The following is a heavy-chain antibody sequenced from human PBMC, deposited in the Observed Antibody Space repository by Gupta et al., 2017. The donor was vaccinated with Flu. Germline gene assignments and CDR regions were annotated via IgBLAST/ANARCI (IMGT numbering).Heavy chain of an antibody. V-gene: IGHV3-23*01. Sequence: EVQLLESGGGLVQPGGSLRLSCAASGFTFSRYAMSWVRQAQGKGLEWVSDISGSGGSKYYADSVKGRFTIYRDNSKNTLYLQMNSLRAEDTAVYYCAKEVVGAALFDYWGQGTLVTVSS. J-gene: IGHJ4*02. CDR3: AKEVVGAALFDY. CDR1: GFTFSRYA. CDR2: ISGSGGSK. D-gene: IGHD1-26*01.